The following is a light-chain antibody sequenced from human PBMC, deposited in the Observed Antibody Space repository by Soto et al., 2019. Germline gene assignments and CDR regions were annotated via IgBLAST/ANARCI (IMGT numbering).Light chain of an antibody. V-gene: IGKV3-20*01. CDR1: QTISSNY. J-gene: IGKJ1*01. CDR3: QLYGSSPKT. Sequence: IVLTQSPGTLSLSPGERATLSCRATQTISSNYLAWYQQKPGQAPKLLIHGAPTRATGIPDRFSGSGSGTDFTLTISRLEPEDFAVYFCQLYGSSPKTFGQGTKVEV. CDR2: GAP.